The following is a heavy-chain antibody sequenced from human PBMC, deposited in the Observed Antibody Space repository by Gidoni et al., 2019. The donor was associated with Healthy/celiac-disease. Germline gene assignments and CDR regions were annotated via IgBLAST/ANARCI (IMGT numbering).Heavy chain of an antibody. J-gene: IGHJ4*02. CDR2: IYYSGST. CDR1: VGSISSSSYY. CDR3: ARLGAVAGFDY. Sequence: QLQLQESGPGLVKPSETLSLTCTVSVGSISSSSYYWGWIRQPPGKGLEWIGSIYYSGSTYYNPSLKSRVTISVDTSKNQFSLKLSSVTAADTAVYYCARLGAVAGFDYWGQGTLVTVSS. D-gene: IGHD6-19*01. V-gene: IGHV4-39*01.